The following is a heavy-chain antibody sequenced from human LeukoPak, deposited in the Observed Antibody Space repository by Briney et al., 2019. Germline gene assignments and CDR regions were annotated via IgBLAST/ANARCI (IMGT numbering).Heavy chain of an antibody. CDR3: ARQVGATDFDY. D-gene: IGHD1-26*01. J-gene: IGHJ4*02. CDR1: GGSISSYY. CDR2: IYTSGST. V-gene: IGHV4-4*09. Sequence: SETLSLTCTVSGGSISSYYWSWIRQPPVKGLEWIGYIYTSGSTNYNPSLKSRVTISVDTSKNQSSLKLSSVTAADTAVYYCARQVGATDFDYWGQGTLVTVSS.